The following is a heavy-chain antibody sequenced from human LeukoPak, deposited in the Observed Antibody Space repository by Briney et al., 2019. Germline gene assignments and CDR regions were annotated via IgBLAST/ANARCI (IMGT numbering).Heavy chain of an antibody. V-gene: IGHV3-23*01. Sequence: SGGSLRLSCAASGFTFSGYAMSWVRQAPGKGLEWVSTISGSGGSTYYADSVKGRFTISRDNSRNTLYLQMNSLRADDTAVYYCAQVDSSGYFEVLLNWGQGSLVPVSS. D-gene: IGHD3-22*01. CDR1: GFTFSGYA. CDR2: ISGSGGST. J-gene: IGHJ4*02. CDR3: AQVDSSGYFEVLLN.